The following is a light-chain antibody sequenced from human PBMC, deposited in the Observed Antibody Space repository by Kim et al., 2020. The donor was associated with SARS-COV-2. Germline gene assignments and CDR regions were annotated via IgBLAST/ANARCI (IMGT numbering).Light chain of an antibody. V-gene: IGLV1-51*01. J-gene: IGLJ2*01. CDR3: GTWDSSLSAVV. CDR2: DNK. CDR1: RSKIGNNY. Sequence: TVTIACTGNRSKIGNNYVSWYQQLPETAPKLLIYDNKKRPSGIPDRFSGSKSGTSATLGITGLQTGDEADYYCGTWDSSLSAVVFGGGTQLTVL.